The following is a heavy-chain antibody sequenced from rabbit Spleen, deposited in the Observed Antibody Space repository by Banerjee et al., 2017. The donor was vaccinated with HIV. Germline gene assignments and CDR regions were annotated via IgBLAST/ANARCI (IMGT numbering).Heavy chain of an antibody. D-gene: IGHD8-1*01. CDR1: GFSFSGSYY. CDR3: ARDSGSSFSSYGMDL. V-gene: IGHV1S45*01. Sequence: QEQLEESGGDLVKPGASLTLTCTGSGFSFSGSYYMCWVRQAPGKGLEWIACIYAGSSGSTYYASWAKGRFTISKTSSTTVTLQMTSLTAADTATYFCARDSGSSFSSYGMDLWGPGTLVTVS. J-gene: IGHJ6*01. CDR2: IYAGSSGST.